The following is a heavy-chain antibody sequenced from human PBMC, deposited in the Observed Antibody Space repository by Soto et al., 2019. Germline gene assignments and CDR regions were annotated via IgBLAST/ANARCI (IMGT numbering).Heavy chain of an antibody. CDR1: GFTFSSYG. CDR2: ISYDGSNK. J-gene: IGHJ6*02. D-gene: IGHD1-26*01. V-gene: IGHV3-30*18. CDR3: AKALVGATLYYYYGMDV. Sequence: PWGSLRLSCAASGFTFSSYGMHWVRQAPGKGLEWVAVISYDGSNKYYADSVKGRFTISRDNSKNTLYLQMNSLRAEDTAVYYCAKALVGATLYYYYGMDVWGQGTTVTVSS.